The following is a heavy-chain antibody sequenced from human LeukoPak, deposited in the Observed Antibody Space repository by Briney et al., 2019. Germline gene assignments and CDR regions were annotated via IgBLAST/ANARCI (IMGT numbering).Heavy chain of an antibody. CDR2: INWNGGST. V-gene: IGHV3-20*04. CDR3: ARVSKWEPHFDY. D-gene: IGHD1-26*01. Sequence: RTGGSLRLSCAASGFTFSSYEMNWVRQAPGKGLEWVSGINWNGGSTGYADSVKGRFTISRDNAKSPLYLQMNSLRAEDTALYYCARVSKWEPHFDYWGQGTLVTVSS. CDR1: GFTFSSYE. J-gene: IGHJ4*02.